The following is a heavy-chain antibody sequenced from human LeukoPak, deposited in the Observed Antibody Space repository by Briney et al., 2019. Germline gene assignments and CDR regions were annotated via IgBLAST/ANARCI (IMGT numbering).Heavy chain of an antibody. CDR2: ISITSSYI. CDR1: GFTSSSYS. Sequence: GGSLRLSCAASGFTSSSYSMNWVRQAPGKGLEWVSSISITSSYIYYADSVKGRFTISRDNAKNSLFLQMNSLRVEDTAVYYCARGLRTTVWDYYYYMDVWGKGTTVTVSS. D-gene: IGHD4-17*01. V-gene: IGHV3-21*01. J-gene: IGHJ6*03. CDR3: ARGLRTTVWDYYYYMDV.